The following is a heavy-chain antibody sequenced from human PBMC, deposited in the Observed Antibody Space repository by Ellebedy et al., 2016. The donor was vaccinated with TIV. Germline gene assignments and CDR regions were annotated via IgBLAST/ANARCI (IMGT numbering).Heavy chain of an antibody. Sequence: SVKVSXXASGGTFSSYAISWVRQAPGQGLEWMGGIIPIFGTANYAQKFQGRVTITADKSTSTAYMELSSLRSEDTAVYYCARGNGGGAARFDYWGQGTLVTVSS. J-gene: IGHJ4*02. D-gene: IGHD6-6*01. CDR3: ARGNGGGAARFDY. V-gene: IGHV1-69*06. CDR2: IIPIFGTA. CDR1: GGTFSSYA.